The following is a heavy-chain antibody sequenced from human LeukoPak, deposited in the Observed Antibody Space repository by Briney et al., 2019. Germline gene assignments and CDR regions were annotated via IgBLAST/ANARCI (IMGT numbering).Heavy chain of an antibody. D-gene: IGHD6-19*01. J-gene: IGHJ5*02. CDR3: ARVRSSAFNYFDP. CDR2: IYQTGST. CDR1: GYSISSGYY. Sequence: SETLSLTCTVSGYSISSGYYWGWIRQPPGKGLEWIGSIYQTGSTYYNPSLKSRVTISLDTPKNQFSLKLSSVTAADTAVYYCARVRSSAFNYFDPWGQGTLVTVSS. V-gene: IGHV4-38-2*02.